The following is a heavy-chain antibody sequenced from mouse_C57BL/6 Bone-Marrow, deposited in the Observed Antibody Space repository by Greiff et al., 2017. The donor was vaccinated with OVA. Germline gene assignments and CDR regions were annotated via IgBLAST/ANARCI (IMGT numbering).Heavy chain of an antibody. D-gene: IGHD2-1*01. Sequence: VQLQQSGAELVRPGASVKLSCTASGFNIKDDYMHWVKQRPDQGLEWIGWIDPENGDTEYASKFQGKATITADTSSNTAYLQLSSLTSEDTAVYYCTSYGNLDYWGQGTTLTVSS. CDR3: TSYGNLDY. J-gene: IGHJ2*01. V-gene: IGHV14-4*01. CDR2: IDPENGDT. CDR1: GFNIKDDY.